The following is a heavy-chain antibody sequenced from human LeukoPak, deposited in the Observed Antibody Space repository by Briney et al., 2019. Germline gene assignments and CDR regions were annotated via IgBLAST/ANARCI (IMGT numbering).Heavy chain of an antibody. J-gene: IGHJ4*02. CDR1: GFTFSTSW. V-gene: IGHV3-74*01. Sequence: GGSLRLSCAASGFTFSTSWMHWVRQAPGKGLMWLSRINFDGTSTSYAASVKGRFTFSRHNSKNTLYLQMNSLRAEDTAVYYCARDRGGLDYWGQGTLVTVSS. CDR3: ARDRGGLDY. CDR2: INFDGTST. D-gene: IGHD3-16*01.